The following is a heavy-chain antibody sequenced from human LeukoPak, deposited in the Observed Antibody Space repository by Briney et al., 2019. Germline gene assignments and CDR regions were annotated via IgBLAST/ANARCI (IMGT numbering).Heavy chain of an antibody. V-gene: IGHV4-39*01. CDR1: GGSISSSSYY. Sequence: SETLSLTCTVSGGSISSSSYYWGWIRQPPGKGLEWIGSIYYSGSTYYNPSLKSRVTISVDTSKNQFPLKLSSVTAADTAVYYCARISAAGDYFDYWGQGTLVTVSS. D-gene: IGHD3-10*01. CDR3: ARISAAGDYFDY. CDR2: IYYSGST. J-gene: IGHJ4*02.